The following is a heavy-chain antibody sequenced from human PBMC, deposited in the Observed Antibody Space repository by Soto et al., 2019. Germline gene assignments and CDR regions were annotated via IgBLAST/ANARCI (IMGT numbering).Heavy chain of an antibody. Sequence: GGSLRLSCAASGFPFSSYWMHWVRQAPGKGLVWVSRINSDGSSTRYADSVKGRFTISRDNAKNTLYLQMNSLRAEDTAVYYCARDSSGSSYAFDIWGQGTMVTVSS. CDR1: GFPFSSYW. V-gene: IGHV3-74*01. CDR2: INSDGSST. J-gene: IGHJ3*02. CDR3: ARDSSGSSYAFDI. D-gene: IGHD6-19*01.